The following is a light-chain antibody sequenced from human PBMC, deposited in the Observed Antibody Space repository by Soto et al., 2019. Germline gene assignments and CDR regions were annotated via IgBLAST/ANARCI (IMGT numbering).Light chain of an antibody. J-gene: IGKJ4*01. CDR3: QQLDRYPFT. V-gene: IGKV1-9*01. CDR1: LDIRGY. CDR2: SAS. Sequence: DIELTQSPSFLCASVVDIVTITCRASLDIRGYLAWYQQKPGKVPRLLIYSASTLQSGVPSRFSGSGSGTEFTLTISSLQPEDFASYYCQQLDRYPFTFGGGTKVDIK.